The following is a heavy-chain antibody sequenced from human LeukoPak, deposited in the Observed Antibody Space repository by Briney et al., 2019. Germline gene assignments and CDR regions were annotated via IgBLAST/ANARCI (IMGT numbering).Heavy chain of an antibody. J-gene: IGHJ6*02. V-gene: IGHV3-33*01. Sequence: VAVIWYDGSNKYYADSVKGRFTISRDNSKNTLYLQMNSLRAEDTAVYYCARRSRYYGMDVWGQGTTVTVSS. CDR2: IWYDGSNK. CDR3: ARRSRYYGMDV. D-gene: IGHD3-10*01.